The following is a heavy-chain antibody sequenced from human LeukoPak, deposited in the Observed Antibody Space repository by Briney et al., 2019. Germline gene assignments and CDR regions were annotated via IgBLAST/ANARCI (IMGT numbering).Heavy chain of an antibody. Sequence: GGSLRLSCAASGFTFSSYAMSWVRQAPGKGLEWVSAISGSGGSTYYADSVKGRFTISRDNSKNTLYLQMNSLRAEDTAVYYCAKVYYGSGSLMYGMDVWGQGTTVTVSS. CDR1: GFTFSSYA. D-gene: IGHD3-10*01. J-gene: IGHJ6*02. CDR2: ISGSGGST. V-gene: IGHV3-23*01. CDR3: AKVYYGSGSLMYGMDV.